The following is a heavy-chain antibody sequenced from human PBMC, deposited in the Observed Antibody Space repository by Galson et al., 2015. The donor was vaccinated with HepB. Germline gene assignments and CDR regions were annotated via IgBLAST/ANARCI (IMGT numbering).Heavy chain of an antibody. CDR3: GKDPNGDYVGAFDM. J-gene: IGHJ3*02. CDR2: ISASGRRT. D-gene: IGHD4-17*01. CDR1: GFTFSSYA. Sequence: SLRLSCAASGFTFSSYAMSWVRQAPGKGLEWVSGISASGRRTYCADSVRGRFTISRDNSKSTLHLQMESLRADDTAVYYCGKDPNGDYVGAFDMWGQGTMVTISS. V-gene: IGHV3-23*01.